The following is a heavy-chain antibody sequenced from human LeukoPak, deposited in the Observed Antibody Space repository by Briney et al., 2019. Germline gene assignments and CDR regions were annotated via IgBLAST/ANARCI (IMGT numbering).Heavy chain of an antibody. J-gene: IGHJ4*02. CDR1: GYTFTSYY. Sequence: ASVKVSCKASGYTFTSYYMHWVRQAPGQGLEWMGIINPSGGSTSYAQKFQGRVTMTRDTSTSTVYMELSSLRTEDTALYYCAKDIPWLRREPGWEFDYWGQGTLVTVSS. CDR3: AKDIPWLRREPGWEFDY. D-gene: IGHD5-12*01. V-gene: IGHV1-46*01. CDR2: INPSGGST.